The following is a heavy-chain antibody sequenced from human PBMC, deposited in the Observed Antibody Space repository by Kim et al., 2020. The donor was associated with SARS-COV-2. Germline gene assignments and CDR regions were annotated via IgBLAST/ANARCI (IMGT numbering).Heavy chain of an antibody. J-gene: IGHJ4*02. V-gene: IGHV3-21*01. CDR2: IISSSSYI. CDR1: GFTFSSYS. Sequence: GGSLRLSCAASGFTFSSYSMNWVRQAPGKGLEWVSSIISSSSYIYYADSVKGRFTISRDNAKNSLYLQMNSLRAEDTAVYYCARDSKQGLRLGELSFAPFDYWGQGTLVTVSS. D-gene: IGHD3-16*02. CDR3: ARDSKQGLRLGELSFAPFDY.